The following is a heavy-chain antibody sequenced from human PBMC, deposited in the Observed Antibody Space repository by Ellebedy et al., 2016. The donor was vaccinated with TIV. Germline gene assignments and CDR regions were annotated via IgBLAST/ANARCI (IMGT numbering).Heavy chain of an antibody. V-gene: IGHV4-34*01. CDR1: GGSFSNYY. J-gene: IGHJ4*02. CDR3: ARGQDPYKLGNY. CDR2: FHPSGSA. D-gene: IGHD5-24*01. Sequence: MPSETLSLTCAVYGGSFSNYYSTWIRYSPGKGLEWIGEFHPSGSASYNPSLLSRVTISLHTSKSQFSLRMNSLTAADTAVYYCARGQDPYKLGNYWGQGTLVSVSS.